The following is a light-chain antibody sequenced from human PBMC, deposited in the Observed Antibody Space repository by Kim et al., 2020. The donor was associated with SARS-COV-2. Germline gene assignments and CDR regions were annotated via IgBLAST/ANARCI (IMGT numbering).Light chain of an antibody. CDR2: AAS. J-gene: IGKJ1*01. Sequence: VGDRVTITCRASQSISSHLNWYQQKPGKAPKVLIYAASSLQSGVPSRFSGSGSGTDFTLTTTSLQPEDFATYYCQQSSTSLSTWTFGQGTKVDIK. V-gene: IGKV1-39*01. CDR3: QQSSTSLSTWT. CDR1: QSISSH.